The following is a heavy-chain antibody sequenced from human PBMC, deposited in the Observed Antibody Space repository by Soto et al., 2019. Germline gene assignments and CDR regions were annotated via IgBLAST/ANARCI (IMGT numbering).Heavy chain of an antibody. J-gene: IGHJ4*02. D-gene: IGHD2-15*01. CDR2: ITSGGGL. Sequence: EVQLLESGGGLVQPGGSLRLSCEASGFTLSIYAMRWIRQAPGKGLEWVSTITSGGGLYNADSVTGRFTISRDNSKNTMYLQMNSLKVEDTAIYYCAKGDCSGRTCYGIDYWGQGTVVTVSS. CDR1: GFTLSIYA. CDR3: AKGDCSGRTCYGIDY. V-gene: IGHV3-23*01.